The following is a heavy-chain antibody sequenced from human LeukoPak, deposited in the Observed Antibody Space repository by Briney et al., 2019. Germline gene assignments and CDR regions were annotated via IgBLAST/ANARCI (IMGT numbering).Heavy chain of an antibody. V-gene: IGHV4-59*12. CDR2: IHYSGST. D-gene: IGHD6-13*01. Sequence: PSETLSLTCTVSGGSISSYYWSWIRQPPGKGLEWIGYIHYSGSTNYNPSLKSRVTISVDTSKNQFSLKLSSVTAADTAVYYCAVGNSSWYRLRVLPVKYWGQGTLVTVSS. CDR1: GGSISSYY. CDR3: AVGNSSWYRLRVLPVKY. J-gene: IGHJ1*01.